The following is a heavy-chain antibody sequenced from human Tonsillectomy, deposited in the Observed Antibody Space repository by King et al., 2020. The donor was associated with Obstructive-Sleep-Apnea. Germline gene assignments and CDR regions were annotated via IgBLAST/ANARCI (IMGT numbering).Heavy chain of an antibody. CDR2: IYHSGST. V-gene: IGHV4-4*02. CDR3: ARGRPGYYDSSGYYSDAFDI. D-gene: IGHD3-22*01. CDR1: GGSISSSNW. Sequence: QLQESGPGLVKPSGTLSLTCAVSGGSISSSNWWSWVRQPPGKGLEWIGEIYHSGSTNYNPSLQSRVTISVDKSKNQFSLKLSSVTAADTAVYYCARGRPGYYDSSGYYSDAFDIWGQGTMVIVSS. J-gene: IGHJ3*02.